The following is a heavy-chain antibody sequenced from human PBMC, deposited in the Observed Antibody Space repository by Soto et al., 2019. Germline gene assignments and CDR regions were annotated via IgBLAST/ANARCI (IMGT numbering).Heavy chain of an antibody. CDR3: ARANGDYYFDY. D-gene: IGHD4-17*01. CDR2: ISTYKGVT. V-gene: IGHV1-18*01. J-gene: IGHJ4*02. CDR1: GYTFTTYG. Sequence: QVQLVQSGAEVKKPGASVKVSCKASGYTFTTYGISWVRQAPGQGLEWMGWISTYKGVTHYAQKFQGRVTLTTDTSTSTAYMELRSLRSDDTADYYCARANGDYYFDYWGQGTLVTVSS.